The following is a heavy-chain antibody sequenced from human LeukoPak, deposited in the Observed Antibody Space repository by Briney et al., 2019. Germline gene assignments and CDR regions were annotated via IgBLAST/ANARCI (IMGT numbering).Heavy chain of an antibody. Sequence: KVSFMAAESTYSGYEVNAVGAAAPRGPGWMLRVNPNRGETGTAQKSKCRVTIDRNTSISTAYMELSSLRSEDTAVYYCARGREEGFDLWGRGTLVTVSS. CDR3: ARGREEGFDL. V-gene: IGHV1-8*03. CDR1: ESTYSGYE. CDR2: VNPNRGET. J-gene: IGHJ2*01.